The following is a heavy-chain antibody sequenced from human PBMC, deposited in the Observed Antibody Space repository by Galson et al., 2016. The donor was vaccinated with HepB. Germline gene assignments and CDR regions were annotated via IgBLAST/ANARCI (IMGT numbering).Heavy chain of an antibody. Sequence: TLSLTCTVSGGSLSSGAYYWSWIRQHPGRGLEWIGFTYYSGSSYYNPSLKSRLTISIDTSKNLFSLKLTSVTVADTALYFCEVSPLPPGAFDIWGQGTIVTVSS. V-gene: IGHV4-31*03. D-gene: IGHD2-2*01. CDR2: TYYSGSS. J-gene: IGHJ3*02. CDR1: GGSLSSGAYY. CDR3: EVSPLPPGAFDI.